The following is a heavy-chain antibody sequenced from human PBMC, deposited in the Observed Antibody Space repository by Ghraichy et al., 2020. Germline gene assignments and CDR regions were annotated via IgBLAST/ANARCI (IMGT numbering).Heavy chain of an antibody. CDR1: GFSLSNVRMG. D-gene: IGHD1-26*01. V-gene: IGHV2-26*01. CDR2: IFSNDEK. CDR3: ARSYLEEVYYFDY. J-gene: IGHJ4*02. Sequence: SGPTLVKPTETLTLTCTVSGFSLSNVRMGVSWIRQPPGKALEWLAHIFSNDEKSYSTSLKSRLTISKDTSKSQVVLIMTNMDPVDTATYYCARSYLEEVYYFDYWGQGTLVTVSS.